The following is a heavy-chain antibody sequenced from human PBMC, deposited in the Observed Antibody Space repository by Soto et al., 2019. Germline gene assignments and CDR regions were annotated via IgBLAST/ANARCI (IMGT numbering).Heavy chain of an antibody. D-gene: IGHD3-22*01. CDR2: ISGSGGST. V-gene: IGHV3-23*01. Sequence: PGGSLRLSCAASGFTFSNYAMSWVRQAPGKGLEWVSSISGSGGSTYYADSVKGRFTISRDNSKNSLYLQMNSLRAEDTAIYYCAKGSTTRVSSGINWFDSWGQGTLVTVSS. CDR3: AKGSTTRVSSGINWFDS. CDR1: GFTFSNYA. J-gene: IGHJ5*01.